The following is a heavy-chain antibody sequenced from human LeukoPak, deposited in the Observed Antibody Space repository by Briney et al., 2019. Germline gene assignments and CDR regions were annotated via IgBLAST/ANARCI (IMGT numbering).Heavy chain of an antibody. D-gene: IGHD3-3*01. CDR3: ARLITMARNWFDP. J-gene: IGHJ5*02. CDR1: GYSFADYY. CDR2: IDPNSGGT. V-gene: IGHV1-2*02. Sequence: ASVKVSCKASGYSFADYYMHWVRQAPGQGLEWMGWIDPNSGGTNYAQKFQGRVTLTRDTSITTAYMELSSLRSDDTAVYYCARLITMARNWFDPWGQGNLVTVSP.